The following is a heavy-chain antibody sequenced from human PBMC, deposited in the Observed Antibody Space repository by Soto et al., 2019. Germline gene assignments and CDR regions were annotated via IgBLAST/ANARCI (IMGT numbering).Heavy chain of an antibody. CDR2: IYYTGST. D-gene: IGHD3-16*01. CDR3: ARAAPGPRPRWGV. CDR1: GGSMSRGGQS. V-gene: IGHV4-30-2*01. J-gene: IGHJ6*04. Sequence: QVVLQESGPGLVKPSQTLSLTCAVSGGSMSRGGQSWSWIRQPPGKGLEWLGFIYYTGSTYYNPSVKCRLTLSVDRSKNQFSLHLTSVTAADTAMYYCARAAPGPRPRWGVWGEGTTVTVSS.